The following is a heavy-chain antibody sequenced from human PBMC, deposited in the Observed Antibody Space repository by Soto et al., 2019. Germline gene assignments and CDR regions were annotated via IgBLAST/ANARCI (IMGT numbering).Heavy chain of an antibody. CDR2: ISAYNGNT. Sequence: ASVKVSCKASGYTFTSYGISWVRQAPGQGLEWMGWISAYNGNTNYAQKLQGRVTMTTDTSTSAAYMELRSLRSDDTAVYYCARSDYDFWSGYTKPYYYYGMDVWGQGTTVTVSS. CDR3: ARSDYDFWSGYTKPYYYYGMDV. J-gene: IGHJ6*02. D-gene: IGHD3-3*01. V-gene: IGHV1-18*01. CDR1: GYTFTSYG.